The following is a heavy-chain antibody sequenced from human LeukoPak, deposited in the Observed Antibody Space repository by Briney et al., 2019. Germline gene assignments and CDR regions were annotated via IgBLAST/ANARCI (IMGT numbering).Heavy chain of an antibody. Sequence: GGSLRLSCAASGFTFSSYSMNWVRQAPGKGLEWVSSISGSSSYIYYADSVKGRFTIPRDNAKNSLYLQMNSLRAEDTAVYYCARDHYYDSSGYYYFLYYFDYWGQGTLVTVSS. V-gene: IGHV3-21*01. J-gene: IGHJ4*02. D-gene: IGHD3-22*01. CDR3: ARDHYYDSSGYYYFLYYFDY. CDR2: ISGSSSYI. CDR1: GFTFSSYS.